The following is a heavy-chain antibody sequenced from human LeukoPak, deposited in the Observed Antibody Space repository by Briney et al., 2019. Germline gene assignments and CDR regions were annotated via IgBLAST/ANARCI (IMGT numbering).Heavy chain of an antibody. Sequence: GRSLRLSCAASGFTFSSYGMHWVRQAPGKGLEWVAVIWYDVSNKYYADSVKGRFTISRDNSKNTLYLQMNSLRAEDTAVYYCARDRYSGYGGYFDYWGQGTLVTVSS. J-gene: IGHJ4*02. D-gene: IGHD5-12*01. V-gene: IGHV3-33*01. CDR3: ARDRYSGYGGYFDY. CDR1: GFTFSSYG. CDR2: IWYDVSNK.